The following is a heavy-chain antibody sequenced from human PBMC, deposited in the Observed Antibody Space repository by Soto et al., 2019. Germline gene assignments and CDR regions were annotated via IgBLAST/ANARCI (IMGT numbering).Heavy chain of an antibody. D-gene: IGHD3-3*01. CDR3: ARSQRITIFGVVIRYYYGMDV. CDR2: MNPNSGNT. J-gene: IGHJ6*02. V-gene: IGHV1-8*01. CDR1: GYTFTSYD. Sequence: QVQLVQSGAEVKKPGASVKVSCKASGYTFTSYDINWVRQATGQGLEWMGWMNPNSGNTGYAQKFQGRVTMPRNTSISTAYMELSSLRSEDTAVYYCARSQRITIFGVVIRYYYGMDVWGQGTTVTVSS.